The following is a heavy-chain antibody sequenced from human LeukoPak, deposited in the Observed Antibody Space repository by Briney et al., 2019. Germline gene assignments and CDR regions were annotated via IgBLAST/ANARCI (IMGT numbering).Heavy chain of an antibody. CDR2: ISSYNADT. J-gene: IGHJ4*02. V-gene: IGHV1-18*01. Sequence: ASVKVSCKASGYTFPNYGISWVRQAPGQGLEWMGWISSYNADTNYAQKIQGRVTLTIDTSTNTAHMELRSLTSDDTAVYYCARTSHYVDIAATIPYGIYYFDYWGQGTLVTVSS. CDR1: GYTFPNYG. D-gene: IGHD5-12*01. CDR3: ARTSHYVDIAATIPYGIYYFDY.